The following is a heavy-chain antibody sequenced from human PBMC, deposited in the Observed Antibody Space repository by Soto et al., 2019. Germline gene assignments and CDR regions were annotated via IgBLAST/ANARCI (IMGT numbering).Heavy chain of an antibody. CDR3: ARGESSSGLDP. D-gene: IGHD3-10*01. Sequence: QVQVVQSGTEVKKPGASVKVSCKASGYTFTNYGISWVRQAPGQGLEWMGWISAYNGNTNYAQIFQGRVTLTTDTSTTTAYMELRSLRADDTAVYYCARGESSSGLDPWGQGTLVTVSS. CDR2: ISAYNGNT. V-gene: IGHV1-18*01. CDR1: GYTFTNYG. J-gene: IGHJ5*02.